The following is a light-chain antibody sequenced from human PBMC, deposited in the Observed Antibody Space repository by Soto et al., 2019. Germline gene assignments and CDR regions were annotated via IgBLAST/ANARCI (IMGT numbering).Light chain of an antibody. Sequence: QSVLTQPASVSGSPGQSITISCSGAISDVGGFNYVSWYQHHPGKAPKLMIYEVSNRPSGVSDRFSGSKSGNTASLTISGLQAEDEADYYCTSYTSISTYVFGTGTKLTVL. J-gene: IGLJ1*01. CDR1: ISDVGGFNY. V-gene: IGLV2-14*01. CDR3: TSYTSISTYV. CDR2: EVS.